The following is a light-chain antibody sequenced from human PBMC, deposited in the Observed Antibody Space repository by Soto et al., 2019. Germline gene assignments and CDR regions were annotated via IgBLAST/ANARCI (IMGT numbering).Light chain of an antibody. Sequence: QAVVTQEPSLTVSPGGTVTLTCGSSTGAVTSNHHPYWFQQKAGQAPRTLIDDTSNKHSWTPARFSGSLLGDKAALTLSGAQPEDEAQYYCLLSYNAARVFGGRTKLTVL. CDR2: DTS. V-gene: IGLV7-46*01. CDR1: TGAVTSNHH. CDR3: LLSYNAARV. J-gene: IGLJ2*01.